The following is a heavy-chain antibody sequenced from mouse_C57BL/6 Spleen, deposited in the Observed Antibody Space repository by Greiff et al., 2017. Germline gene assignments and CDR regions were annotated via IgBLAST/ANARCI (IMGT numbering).Heavy chain of an antibody. CDR2: IYPRSGNT. Sequence: QVQLKQSGAELARPGASVKLSCKASGYTFTSYGISWVKQRTGQGLEWIGEIYPRSGNTYYNEKFKGKATLTADKSSSTAYMELRSLTSEDSAVYFCARRDYDYDAWFAYWGQGTLVTVSA. CDR1: GYTFTSYG. V-gene: IGHV1-81*01. CDR3: ARRDYDYDAWFAY. D-gene: IGHD2-4*01. J-gene: IGHJ3*01.